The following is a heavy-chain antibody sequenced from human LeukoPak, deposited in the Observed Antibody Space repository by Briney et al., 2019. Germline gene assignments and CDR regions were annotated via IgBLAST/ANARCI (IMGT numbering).Heavy chain of an antibody. V-gene: IGHV4-59*01. D-gene: IGHD5-18*01. CDR2: ISYSGST. J-gene: IGHJ4*02. CDR3: ARGGSKYSYGYDS. CDR1: GGSISSFY. Sequence: SETLSLTCTVSGGSISSFYWSWIRQPPGKGLEWIGYISYSGSTNYNPSLKSRVTISVDTSNNQFSLKLSSVAAADTAVYYCARGGSKYSYGYDSWGQGTLVTVSS.